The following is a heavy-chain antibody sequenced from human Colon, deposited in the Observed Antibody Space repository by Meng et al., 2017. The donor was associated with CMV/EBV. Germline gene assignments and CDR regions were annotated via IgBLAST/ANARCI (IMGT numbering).Heavy chain of an antibody. J-gene: IGHJ4*02. CDR3: ATGGGTQAAALGVFDF. D-gene: IGHD6-25*01. CDR1: GFTFSSYD. CDR2: IWFDGSKK. V-gene: IGHV3-33*08. Sequence: GGSLRLSCAASGFTFSSYDMHWVRQATGKGLEWVASIWFDGSKKNYADSVTGRFTISRDNSKNMQFLEMNSLRDEDTALYYCATGGGTQAAALGVFDFWGQGTPVTVSS.